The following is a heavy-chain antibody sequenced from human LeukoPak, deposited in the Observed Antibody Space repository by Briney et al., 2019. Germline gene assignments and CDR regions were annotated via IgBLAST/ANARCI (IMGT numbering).Heavy chain of an antibody. CDR1: GFTFSSYG. Sequence: GGTLRLSCAASGFTFSSYGMSWVRQAPGKGLEWVSAISGSGGSTYYADSVKGRFTISRDNAKNSLYLQMNSLRAEDTAIYYCARQPDYYESSAYYLMQFDYWGQGTLVTVSS. J-gene: IGHJ4*02. CDR2: ISGSGGST. V-gene: IGHV3-23*01. D-gene: IGHD3-22*01. CDR3: ARQPDYYESSAYYLMQFDY.